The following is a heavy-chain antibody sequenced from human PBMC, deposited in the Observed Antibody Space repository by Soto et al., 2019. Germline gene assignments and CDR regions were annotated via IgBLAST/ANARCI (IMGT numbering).Heavy chain of an antibody. J-gene: IGHJ4*02. CDR1: GYTFSVFY. V-gene: IGHV1-2*02. Sequence: ASVKVSCKTSGYTFSVFYIHWLRQAPGQGLESMGWIYPDSGGTDYAQKFQGRVTMTRDTSISTAYMELSRLRSDDTAVYYCRVTGVSEVDYWGQGTLVTVSS. CDR3: RVTGVSEVDY. CDR2: IYPDSGGT. D-gene: IGHD2-8*01.